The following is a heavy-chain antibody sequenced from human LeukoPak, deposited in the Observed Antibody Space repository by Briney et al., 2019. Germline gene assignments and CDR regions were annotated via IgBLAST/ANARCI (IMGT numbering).Heavy chain of an antibody. CDR2: LNPSSGDT. CDR3: ARGVPSSWSGDEYFQH. D-gene: IGHD6-13*01. CDR1: GGTFSSYA. J-gene: IGHJ1*01. Sequence: ASVKVSCKASGGTFSSYAINWVRQATGQEPGWMAWLNPSSGDTGFAQKFQGRLTITRDTSINTAYMELSSLRSEDTAVYYCARGVPSSWSGDEYFQHWGQGTLVTVSS. V-gene: IGHV1-8*03.